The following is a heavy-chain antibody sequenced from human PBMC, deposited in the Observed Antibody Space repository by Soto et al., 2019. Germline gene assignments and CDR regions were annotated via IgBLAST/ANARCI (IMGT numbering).Heavy chain of an antibody. CDR2: IYYSGST. CDR1: GGSISSSSYY. J-gene: IGHJ5*02. V-gene: IGHV4-39*01. CDR3: ARLSTDSSSWRGFDP. Sequence: SETLSLTCTVSGGSISSSSYYWGWIRQPPGKGLEWIGSIYYSGSTYYNPSLKSRVTISVDTSKNQFSLKLSSVTAADTAVYYCARLSTDSSSWRGFDPWGQGTLVTVSS. D-gene: IGHD6-13*01.